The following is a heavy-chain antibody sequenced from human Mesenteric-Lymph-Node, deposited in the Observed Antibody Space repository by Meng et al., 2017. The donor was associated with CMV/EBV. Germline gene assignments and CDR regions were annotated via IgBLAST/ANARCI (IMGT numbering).Heavy chain of an antibody. V-gene: IGHV3-30*19. Sequence: GGSLRLSCAASGFTFSSYGMHWVRQAPGKGLEWVAVISYDGSNKYYADSVKGRFTTSRDNSKNTLYLQMNSLRAEDTAVYYCARGLAYCGGDCYLTLGHWGQGTLVTVSS. CDR3: ARGLAYCGGDCYLTLGH. CDR2: ISYDGSNK. CDR1: GFTFSSYG. D-gene: IGHD2-21*01. J-gene: IGHJ4*02.